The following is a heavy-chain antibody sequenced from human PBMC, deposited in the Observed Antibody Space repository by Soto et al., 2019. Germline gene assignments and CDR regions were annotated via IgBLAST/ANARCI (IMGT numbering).Heavy chain of an antibody. D-gene: IGHD2-8*02. Sequence: SETLSLTCRVSGGSLTSGDFYWNWIRQTPGKGLEWIGYIHYSGSTSYNPSVVSRASISVNMSQNQFSLRLNSLTAADTAVYFCARDVGAGDTGGLFDSWGQGVLVTVSS. CDR3: ARDVGAGDTGGLFDS. V-gene: IGHV4-30-4*01. CDR2: IHYSGST. J-gene: IGHJ4*02. CDR1: GGSLTSGDFY.